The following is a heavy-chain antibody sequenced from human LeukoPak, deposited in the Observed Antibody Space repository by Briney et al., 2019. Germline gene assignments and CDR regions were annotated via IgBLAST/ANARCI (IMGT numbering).Heavy chain of an antibody. CDR1: GGSISSYY. V-gene: IGHV4-59*01. J-gene: IGHJ4*02. CDR2: IYYSGST. D-gene: IGHD2-15*01. Sequence: PSETLSLTCTVSGGSISSYYWSWIRQPPGKGLEWIGYIYYSGSTNYNPSLKSRVTISVDTSKNQFSLKLSSVTAADTAVCYCARGSVVAATFYFDYWGQGTLVTVSS. CDR3: ARGSVVAATFYFDY.